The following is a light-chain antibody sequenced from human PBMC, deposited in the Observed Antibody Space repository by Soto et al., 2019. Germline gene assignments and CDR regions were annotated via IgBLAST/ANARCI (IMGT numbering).Light chain of an antibody. CDR2: EVS. CDR3: RSYTRTSFLV. CDR1: SSDVGNYNL. Sequence: QSVLTQPASVSGSPGQSITISCTGTSSDVGNYNLVSWYQQYPGKAPKLIIFEVSNRPSGVSHRFSGSKSGNTASLTISGLQTEDEADYYCRSYTRTSFLVFGGGTKLTVL. J-gene: IGLJ3*02. V-gene: IGLV2-14*02.